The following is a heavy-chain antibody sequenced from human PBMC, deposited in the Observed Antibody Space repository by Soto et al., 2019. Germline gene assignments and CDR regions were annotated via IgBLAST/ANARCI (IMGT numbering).Heavy chain of an antibody. Sequence: GVSVKVSCKASGGTFSRYAISWVRQAPGQGLEWMGGIIPIFGTANYAQKFQGRVTITADESTSTAYMELSSLRSEDTAVYYCARVFTSDGYNEYYFDYWGQGTLVTVSS. CDR1: GGTFSRYA. CDR2: IIPIFGTA. J-gene: IGHJ4*02. D-gene: IGHD5-12*01. V-gene: IGHV1-69*13. CDR3: ARVFTSDGYNEYYFDY.